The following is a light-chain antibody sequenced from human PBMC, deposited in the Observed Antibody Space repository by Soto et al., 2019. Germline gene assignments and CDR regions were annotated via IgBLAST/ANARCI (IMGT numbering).Light chain of an antibody. J-gene: IGLJ7*01. V-gene: IGLV2-23*02. Sequence: QSALTQPASVSGSPGQSITISCTGTSSDVGSHNLVSWYQQHPAQAPKLMIYEVSKPPLGVSARFSASKSGNTASLTISGLEDEDEADYYCCSYGGSRAVFGGGTQLTVL. CDR1: SSDVGSHNL. CDR3: CSYGGSRAV. CDR2: EVS.